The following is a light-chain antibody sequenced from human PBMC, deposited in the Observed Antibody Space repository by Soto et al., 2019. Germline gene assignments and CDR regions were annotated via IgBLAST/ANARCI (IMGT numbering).Light chain of an antibody. J-gene: IGKJ1*01. CDR2: GAS. CDR3: QQYGSSLWT. Sequence: ESVLTQSPGTLSLSPGERATLSCRASQSVSSSYLAWYQQKPGQAPRLLIYGASSRATGIPDRFSGSGSGTDFTLTISRLEPEDFAVYYCQQYGSSLWTLGQGTKVEIK. CDR1: QSVSSSY. V-gene: IGKV3-20*01.